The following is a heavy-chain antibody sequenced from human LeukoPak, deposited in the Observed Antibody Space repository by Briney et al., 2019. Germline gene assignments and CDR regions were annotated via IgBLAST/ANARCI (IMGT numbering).Heavy chain of an antibody. CDR1: GESISSDY. V-gene: IGHV4-59*08. J-gene: IGHJ4*02. CDR2: ISYTVGT. Sequence: SGTLSLSCAVSGESISSDYWNWIREPPGAGQGWIGDISYTVGTHSNPSLKSVDLISVDTSKNQFSLKLSSVTAADAAVYYCARRDAFCGGDCLSNWGQGTLVTVSS. D-gene: IGHD2-21*02. CDR3: ARRDAFCGGDCLSN.